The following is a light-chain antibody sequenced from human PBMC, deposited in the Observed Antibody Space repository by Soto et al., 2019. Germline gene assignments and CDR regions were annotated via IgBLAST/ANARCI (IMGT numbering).Light chain of an antibody. Sequence: DIQMTQSPSTLAASIEDRVTITCRASQSIDRWLAWYQQKPRKAPKLLIYRSSTLDSGVPSRFSGSGSGTEFTLTIIHLQPDDFATYYCQHYNSYSEAFGQGTKVELK. V-gene: IGKV1-5*03. J-gene: IGKJ1*01. CDR1: QSIDRW. CDR2: RSS. CDR3: QHYNSYSEA.